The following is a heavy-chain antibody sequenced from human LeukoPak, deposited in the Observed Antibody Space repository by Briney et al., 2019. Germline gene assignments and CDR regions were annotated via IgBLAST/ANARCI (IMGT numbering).Heavy chain of an antibody. CDR2: ISWNSGSI. CDR1: GFTFDDYA. CDR3: AKALTTVVTRGAFDI. D-gene: IGHD4-23*01. Sequence: GGSLRLSCAASGFTFDDYAMHWVRQAPGKGLEWVSGISWNSGSIGYADSVKGRFTISRDNAKNSLYLQMNSLRAEDMALYYCAKALTTVVTRGAFDIWGQGTMVTVSS. J-gene: IGHJ3*02. V-gene: IGHV3-9*03.